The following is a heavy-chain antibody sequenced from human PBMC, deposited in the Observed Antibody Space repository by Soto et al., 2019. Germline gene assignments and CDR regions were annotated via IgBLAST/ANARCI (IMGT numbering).Heavy chain of an antibody. D-gene: IGHD1-26*01. CDR3: AKKSGVGATWYFDY. V-gene: IGHV3-23*01. CDR2: LPEIGTNT. Sequence: SGESLKISCKGSGYSFTSYWIGWVRQMPGKGLEWVSALPEIGTNTYYADSVKGRFTISRDNSKNTLFLQINNLRAGDTAVYYCAKKSGVGATWYFDYWGQGSLVTVSS. J-gene: IGHJ4*02. CDR1: GYSFTSYW.